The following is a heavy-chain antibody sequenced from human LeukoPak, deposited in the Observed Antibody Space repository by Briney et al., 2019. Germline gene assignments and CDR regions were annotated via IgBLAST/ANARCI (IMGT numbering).Heavy chain of an antibody. Sequence: SETLSLTCTVSGGSISSGGYYWSWIRQHPGKGLEWFGYIYYSGSTYYNPSLKSRVTISVDTSKNQFSLKLSSVTAADTAVYYCARKDYGGTPTFDYWGQGTLVTVSS. CDR1: GGSISSGGYY. V-gene: IGHV4-31*03. CDR2: IYYSGST. D-gene: IGHD4-23*01. CDR3: ARKDYGGTPTFDY. J-gene: IGHJ4*02.